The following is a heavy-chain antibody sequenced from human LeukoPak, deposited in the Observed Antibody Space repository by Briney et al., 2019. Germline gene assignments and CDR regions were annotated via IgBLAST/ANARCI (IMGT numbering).Heavy chain of an antibody. CDR3: ARSAAAIDAFDI. CDR2: IYYSGST. V-gene: IGHV4-31*03. CDR1: GGSISSGGYY. Sequence: SQTLSLTCTASGGSISSGGYYWSWIRQHPGKGLEWIGYIYYSGSTYYNPSLKSRVTISVDTSKNQFSLKLSSVTAADTAVYYCARSAAAIDAFDIWGQGTMVTVSS. D-gene: IGHD6-13*01. J-gene: IGHJ3*02.